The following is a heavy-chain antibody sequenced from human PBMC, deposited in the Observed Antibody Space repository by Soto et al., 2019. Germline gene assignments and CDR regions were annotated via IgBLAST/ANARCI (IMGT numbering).Heavy chain of an antibody. CDR2: IYHTGST. CDR3: ATNGYYWCDH. J-gene: IGHJ4*01. D-gene: IGHD2-8*01. V-gene: IGHV4-4*02. Sequence: QVQLHESGPEVVKPSETLSLTCAVSGVSITNDNWWSWVRQSPGQGLEWIGEIYHTGSTTYNPSLKSRVTISVDKSKNQLSLKLTAVTAADTALYYCATNGYYWCDHWGQGTLVTVSS. CDR1: GVSITNDNW.